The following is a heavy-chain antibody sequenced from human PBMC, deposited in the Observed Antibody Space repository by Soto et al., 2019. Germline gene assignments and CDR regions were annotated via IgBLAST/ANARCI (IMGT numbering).Heavy chain of an antibody. CDR1: GFTFSSYA. D-gene: IGHD2-2*01. J-gene: IGHJ4*02. Sequence: AGGSLRLSCAASGFTFSSYAMSWVRQAPGKGLEWVSAISGSGGSTYYADSVKGRFTISRDNSKNTLYLQMNSLRAEDTAVYYCAKDRGGIVVVPAAMFEYWGQGTLVTVSS. CDR2: ISGSGGST. CDR3: AKDRGGIVVVPAAMFEY. V-gene: IGHV3-23*01.